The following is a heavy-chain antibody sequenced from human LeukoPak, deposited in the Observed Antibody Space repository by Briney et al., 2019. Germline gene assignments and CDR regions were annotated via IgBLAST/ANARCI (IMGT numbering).Heavy chain of an antibody. CDR2: ISSSSSYI. V-gene: IGHV3-21*01. CDR3: AATYYYDSSGPYEYFQH. J-gene: IGHJ1*01. Sequence: GGSLRLSCAASGFTFSSYSMNWVRQAPGKGLEGVSSISSSSSYIYYADSVKGRFTISRDNAKNSLYLQMNSLRAEDTAVYYCAATYYYDSSGPYEYFQHWGQGTLVTVSS. D-gene: IGHD3-22*01. CDR1: GFTFSSYS.